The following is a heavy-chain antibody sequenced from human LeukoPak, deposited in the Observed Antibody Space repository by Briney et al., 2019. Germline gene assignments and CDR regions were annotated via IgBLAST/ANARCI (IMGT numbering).Heavy chain of an antibody. CDR1: GFTFSSYG. D-gene: IGHD3-22*01. Sequence: GGSLRLSCAASGFTFSSYGMHWVRQAPGKGLEWVAVISYDGSNKDFADSLKGRFTISRDNSKSTLYLQMNSLRAEDTAVYYCACTYYYDSSGYSDHDAFDIWGQGTMVTVSS. V-gene: IGHV3-30*03. CDR3: ACTYYYDSSGYSDHDAFDI. CDR2: ISYDGSNK. J-gene: IGHJ3*02.